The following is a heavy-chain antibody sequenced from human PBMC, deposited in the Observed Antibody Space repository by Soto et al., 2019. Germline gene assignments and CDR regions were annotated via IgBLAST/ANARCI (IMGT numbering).Heavy chain of an antibody. CDR2: ISYDGSNK. CDR3: AKNWAAVVTPYFQH. J-gene: IGHJ1*01. V-gene: IGHV3-30*18. Sequence: QVQLVESGGGVVQPGRSLRLSCAASGFTFSSYGMHWVRQAPGKGLEWVAVISYDGSNKYYADSVKGRFTISRDNSKNTLYLQMNSLIAEDTAVYYCAKNWAAVVTPYFQHWGQGTLVTVSS. CDR1: GFTFSSYG. D-gene: IGHD2-21*02.